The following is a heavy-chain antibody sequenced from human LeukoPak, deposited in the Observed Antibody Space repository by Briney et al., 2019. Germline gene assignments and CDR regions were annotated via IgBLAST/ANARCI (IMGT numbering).Heavy chain of an antibody. CDR1: GYTFTSYD. CDR3: ARWGYDILTGFPGY. J-gene: IGHJ4*02. CDR2: MNPNSGNR. D-gene: IGHD3-9*01. Sequence: GASVKVSCKASGYTFTSYDINWVRQATGQGLEWMGWMNPNSGNRGYAQKFQGRVTMTRNTSISTAYMELSSLRSEDTAVYYCARWGYDILTGFPGYWGQGTLVTVSS. V-gene: IGHV1-8*01.